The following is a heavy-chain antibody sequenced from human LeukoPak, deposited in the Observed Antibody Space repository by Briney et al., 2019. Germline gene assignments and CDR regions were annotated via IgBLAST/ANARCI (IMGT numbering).Heavy chain of an antibody. CDR1: GFTFSDYA. J-gene: IGHJ5*02. CDR3: ARAIGLWTHGDYDH. V-gene: IGHV3-64*01. CDR2: ISSNGGST. Sequence: GGSLRLSCAAPGFTFSDYAMHWVRQAPGKGLEYVSAISSNGGSTNYANSVKGRFSVSRDNSKNTLYLKMGSLRAEDMAVYYCARAIGLWTHGDYDHWGQGTRVTVSS. D-gene: IGHD4-17*01.